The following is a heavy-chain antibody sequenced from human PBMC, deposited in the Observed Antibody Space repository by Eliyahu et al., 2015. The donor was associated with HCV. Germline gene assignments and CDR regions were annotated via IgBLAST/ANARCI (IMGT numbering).Heavy chain of an antibody. V-gene: IGHV3-23*01. Sequence: EVQLLESGGGLVQPGGSLRLSCAASGFPFSSYAMSWVRQAPGKGLEWVSAISGSGGSTYYADSVKGRFTISRDNSKNTLYLQMNSLRAEDTAVYYCAKVGPGQGPIVVVIALFDYWGQGTLVTVSS. J-gene: IGHJ4*02. CDR2: ISGSGGST. D-gene: IGHD2-21*01. CDR1: GFPFSSYA. CDR3: AKVGPGQGPIVVVIALFDY.